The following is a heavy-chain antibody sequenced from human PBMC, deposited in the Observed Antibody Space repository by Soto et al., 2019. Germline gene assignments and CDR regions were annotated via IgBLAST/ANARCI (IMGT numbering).Heavy chain of an antibody. Sequence: PSETLSLTCTVSGGSISDYYWCWIRQPAGKGLEWIGRLYASGTTDYNPSLRSRVTMSVDTSKNHFSLRLNSVTAADTAVYYCTLCATAGYFDLWGRGTPVTV. V-gene: IGHV4-4*07. CDR2: LYASGTT. CDR1: GGSISDYY. J-gene: IGHJ2*01. CDR3: TLCATAGYFDL.